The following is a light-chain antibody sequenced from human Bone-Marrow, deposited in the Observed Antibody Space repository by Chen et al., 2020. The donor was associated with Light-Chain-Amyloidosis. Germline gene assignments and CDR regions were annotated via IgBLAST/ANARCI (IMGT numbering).Light chain of an antibody. CDR3: CSYAGDSWV. V-gene: IGLV2-8*01. CDR1: KSDVGRYDY. J-gene: IGLJ3*02. CDR2: EGI. Sequence: QSALIQPLSASWSPGRSVTISCTGPKSDVGRYDYVSWYQQHPGKAPKFLIYEGIKRSSGVPDLFSGSKSGNTASLTVSGLPAEDEADYYCCSYAGDSWVFGGGTKLTVL.